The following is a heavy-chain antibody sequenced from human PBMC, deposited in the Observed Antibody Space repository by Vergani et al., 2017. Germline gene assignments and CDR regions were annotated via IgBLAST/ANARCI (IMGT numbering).Heavy chain of an antibody. Sequence: QVQLQESGQGLVKPSETLSLTCTVSGGSISSGGYYWSWIRQHPGKGLEWIGYIYYSGSTYYNPSLKSRVTISVDTSKNQFSLKLSSVTAADTAVYYCARGDSSGYYYWYFDLWGRGTLVTVSS. CDR3: ARGDSSGYYYWYFDL. CDR2: IYYSGST. CDR1: GGSISSGGYY. J-gene: IGHJ2*01. V-gene: IGHV4-31*03. D-gene: IGHD3-22*01.